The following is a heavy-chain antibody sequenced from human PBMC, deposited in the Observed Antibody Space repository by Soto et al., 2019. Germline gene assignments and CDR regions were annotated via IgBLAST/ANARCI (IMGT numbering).Heavy chain of an antibody. CDR2: IYYIGST. Sequence: QVQLQESGPGLVKPSETLSLTCTVSGGSIRSYYWSWIRQPPGKGLEWIGYIYYIGSTDYNPSLKSRVTISVDTSKNQFSLKLRSVTAADTDVYYCARDSYNFDDWGQGTLVTVSS. D-gene: IGHD5-18*01. CDR1: GGSIRSYY. V-gene: IGHV4-59*01. J-gene: IGHJ4*02. CDR3: ARDSYNFDD.